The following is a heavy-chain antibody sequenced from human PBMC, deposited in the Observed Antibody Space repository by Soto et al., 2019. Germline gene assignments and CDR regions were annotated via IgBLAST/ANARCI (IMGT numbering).Heavy chain of an antibody. Sequence: QVQVEQSGAEVKKPGASVKVSCKVSGYNLSKLFVYWVRQAPGKGPEWMGGFDPEDGEAFYAQRFQGRLTMTEDTSIGTAYMECTSLRSEDTAVYYCSTGGVDDTGSYYYGMDVWGHGTTVTVS. CDR2: FDPEDGEA. CDR3: STGGVDDTGSYYYGMDV. J-gene: IGHJ6*02. CDR1: GYNLSKLF. V-gene: IGHV1-24*01. D-gene: IGHD2-8*02.